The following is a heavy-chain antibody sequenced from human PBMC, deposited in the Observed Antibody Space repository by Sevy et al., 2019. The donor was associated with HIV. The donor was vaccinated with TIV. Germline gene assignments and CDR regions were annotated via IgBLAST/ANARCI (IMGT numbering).Heavy chain of an antibody. V-gene: IGHV3-11*01. Sequence: GGSLRLSCSGSGFIFSDYYMSWIRQAPGRGLEWVSYISGSGITYYADSVEGRFTISRDNARNSLYLQMNSLRADDTAVYYCARDPLLGIAREVARGGYXXXGTLVTVSS. J-gene: IGHJ4*02. CDR1: GFIFSDYY. CDR3: ARDPLLGIAREVARGGY. D-gene: IGHD2-2*03. CDR2: ISGSGIT.